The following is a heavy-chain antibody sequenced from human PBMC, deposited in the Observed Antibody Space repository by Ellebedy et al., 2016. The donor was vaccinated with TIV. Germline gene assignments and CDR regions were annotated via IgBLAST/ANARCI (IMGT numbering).Heavy chain of an antibody. CDR3: ARFLVAVDAFDI. J-gene: IGHJ3*02. V-gene: IGHV3-23*01. CDR1: GFTFSSYP. Sequence: PGGSLRLSCAASGFTFSSYPMSWVRQAPGKGLEWVSTIRGSGGSTYYADSVKGRFTISRDNSKKMLYLQMNSLRDEDTAVYYCARFLVAVDAFDIWGQGTMVTVSS. CDR2: IRGSGGST. D-gene: IGHD2-15*01.